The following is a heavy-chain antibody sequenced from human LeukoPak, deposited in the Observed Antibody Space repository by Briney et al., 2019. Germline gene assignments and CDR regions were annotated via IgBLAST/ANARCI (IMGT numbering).Heavy chain of an antibody. J-gene: IGHJ4*02. CDR3: ARVGVSSTTRTLDY. CDR1: GFTFSSYG. D-gene: IGHD2-2*01. CDR2: ISYDGSNK. Sequence: GSLRLSCAASGFTFSSYGMHWVRQAPGKGLEWVAVISYDGSNKYYADSVKGRFTISRDNSKNTLYLQMNSLRAEDTAVYYCARVGVSSTTRTLDYWGQGTLVTVSS. V-gene: IGHV3-30*03.